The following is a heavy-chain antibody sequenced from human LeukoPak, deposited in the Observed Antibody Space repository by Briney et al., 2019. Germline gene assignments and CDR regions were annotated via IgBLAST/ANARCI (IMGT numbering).Heavy chain of an antibody. Sequence: GGSLRLSCAASGFTFSSYAMSWVRQAPGKGLEWVSAISGSGGSTYYADSVKGRFTISRDNSKNTVYLQMNSLRAEDTAVYYCAKDPTPSTLVIPAAIVYWGQGTLVTVSS. CDR2: ISGSGGST. D-gene: IGHD2-2*01. CDR3: AKDPTPSTLVIPAAIVY. V-gene: IGHV3-23*01. CDR1: GFTFSSYA. J-gene: IGHJ4*02.